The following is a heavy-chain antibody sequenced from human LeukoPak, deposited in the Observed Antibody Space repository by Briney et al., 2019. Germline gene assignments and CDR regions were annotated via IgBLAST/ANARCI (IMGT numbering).Heavy chain of an antibody. CDR3: AVTTGTAASDAFDI. Sequence: SVKVSCKASGGTLSSYAISWVRQAPGQGLEWMGGIIPIFGTANYAQKFQGRVTITADESTSTAYMELSSLRSEDTAVYYCAVTTGTAASDAFDIWGQGTMVTVSS. J-gene: IGHJ3*02. D-gene: IGHD1-1*01. CDR1: GGTLSSYA. CDR2: IIPIFGTA. V-gene: IGHV1-69*13.